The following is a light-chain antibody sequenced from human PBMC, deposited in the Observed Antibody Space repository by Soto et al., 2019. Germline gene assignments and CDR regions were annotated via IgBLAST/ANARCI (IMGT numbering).Light chain of an antibody. CDR3: HQTFTPPLT. J-gene: IGKJ4*02. V-gene: IGKV1-39*01. Sequence: DIEMTQSPSSLSASVGDSVTITCRASQSISNFLTWYRKSPGRAPELLIYAASTLQSGVPSRFSGSGSGTDFTLTIRSLQPEYFATHWCHQTFTPPLTFVGGTQLDIK. CDR1: QSISNF. CDR2: AAS.